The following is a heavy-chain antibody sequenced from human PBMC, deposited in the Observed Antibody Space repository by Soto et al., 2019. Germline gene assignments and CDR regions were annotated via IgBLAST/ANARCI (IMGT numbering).Heavy chain of an antibody. CDR1: GGSISISSYY. Sequence: SVTLSLTCAVSGGSISISSYYWVWIRQPPGKGLEWIGSIYYSGSTYYNPSLKSRVTISVDTSKNQFSLKLSSVTAADTAVYYCASTYYDFWSGYYSGMDVWGQGTTVTVSS. CDR2: IYYSGST. CDR3: ASTYYDFWSGYYSGMDV. J-gene: IGHJ6*02. V-gene: IGHV4-39*01. D-gene: IGHD3-3*01.